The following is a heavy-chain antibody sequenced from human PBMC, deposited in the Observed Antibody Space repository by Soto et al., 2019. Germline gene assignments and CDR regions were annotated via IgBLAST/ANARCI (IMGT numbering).Heavy chain of an antibody. CDR1: GYIFTSYG. CDR2: VSAYNGNT. CDR3: TRGAGQGSGSYD. Sequence: QVQLVQSGAEVKKPGASVKVSCKASGYIFTSYGITWVRQAPGQGLEWMGWVSAYNGNTKYAQKLQGRVNMSTDTSTSTAYMELRSLRSADTAVYYCTRGAGQGSGSYDWGQGTLVTVSS. D-gene: IGHD3-10*01. J-gene: IGHJ4*02. V-gene: IGHV1-18*01.